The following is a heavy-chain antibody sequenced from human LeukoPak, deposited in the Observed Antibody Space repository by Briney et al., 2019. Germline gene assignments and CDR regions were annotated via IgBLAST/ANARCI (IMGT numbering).Heavy chain of an antibody. CDR2: ISYDGSNK. Sequence: GGSLRLSCAASGFTFSSYAMHWVRQAPGKGLEWVAVISYDGSNKYYADSVKGRFTISRDNSKNTLYLQMNSLRTEDTAVYYCARAESGYGLFDYWGQEPWSPSPQ. D-gene: IGHD3-3*01. V-gene: IGHV3-30-3*01. CDR3: ARAESGYGLFDY. CDR1: GFTFSSYA. J-gene: IGHJ4*01.